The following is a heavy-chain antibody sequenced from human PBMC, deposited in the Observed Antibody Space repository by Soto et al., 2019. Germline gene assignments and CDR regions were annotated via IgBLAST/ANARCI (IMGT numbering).Heavy chain of an antibody. CDR3: ARGRIAARPFDY. CDR1: GGSFSGYY. Sequence: QVQLQQWGAGLLKPSETLSLTCAVYGGSFSGYYWSWIRQPPGKGLEWIGEINHSGSTNYNPSLKSRVTISVDTSKNQFSLKLSSVTAADTAVYYGARGRIAARPFDYWGQGTLVTVSS. D-gene: IGHD6-6*01. V-gene: IGHV4-34*01. CDR2: INHSGST. J-gene: IGHJ4*02.